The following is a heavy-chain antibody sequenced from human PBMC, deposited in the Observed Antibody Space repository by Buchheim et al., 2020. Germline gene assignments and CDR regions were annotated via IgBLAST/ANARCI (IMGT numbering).Heavy chain of an antibody. V-gene: IGHV1-8*01. Sequence: QVQLVQSGAEVKKPGASVKVSCKASGYTFTSYDINWVRQATGQGLEWMGWMNPNSGNTGYAQKFQGRVTMTRNTSISTAYMELSSLRSEDTAVYYCARELGAHYDFWSGYYGFEYYFDYWGQGTL. J-gene: IGHJ4*02. D-gene: IGHD3-3*01. CDR3: ARELGAHYDFWSGYYGFEYYFDY. CDR2: MNPNSGNT. CDR1: GYTFTSYD.